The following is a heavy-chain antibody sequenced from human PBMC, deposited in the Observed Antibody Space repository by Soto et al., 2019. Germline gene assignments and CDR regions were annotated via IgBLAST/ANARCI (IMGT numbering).Heavy chain of an antibody. D-gene: IGHD3-10*01. CDR1: GGSISSGGYY. CDR2: IYYSGST. Sequence: QVQLQESGPGLVKPSQTLSLTCTVSGGSISSGGYYWSWIRQHPGKGLEWIGYIYYSGSTYYNPYLKSRVTISVDTSKNQFSLKLSSVTAADTAVYYCAREAGSITMVRGLYFDYWGQGTLVTVSS. CDR3: AREAGSITMVRGLYFDY. J-gene: IGHJ4*02. V-gene: IGHV4-31*03.